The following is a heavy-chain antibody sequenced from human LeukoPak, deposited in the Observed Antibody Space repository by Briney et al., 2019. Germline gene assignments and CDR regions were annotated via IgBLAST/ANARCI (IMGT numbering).Heavy chain of an antibody. CDR2: ISYDGSNK. D-gene: IGHD3-22*01. CDR3: AKAWYYYDSSGSETDY. V-gene: IGHV3-30*18. Sequence: GGSLRLSCAASGFTFSSYGMHWVRQAPGKGLEWVAVISYDGSNKYYADSVKGRFTISRDNSKNTLYLQMNSLRAEDTAVYYCAKAWYYYDSSGSETDYWGQGTLVTVSS. CDR1: GFTFSSYG. J-gene: IGHJ4*02.